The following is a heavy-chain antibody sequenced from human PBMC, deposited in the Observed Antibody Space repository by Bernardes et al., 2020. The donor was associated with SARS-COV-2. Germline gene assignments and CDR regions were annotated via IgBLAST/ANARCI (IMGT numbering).Heavy chain of an antibody. V-gene: IGHV3-23*01. D-gene: IGHD2-2*01. CDR3: ARRAVRTRDLDY. CDR2: ITNGGGST. J-gene: IGHJ4*02. CDR1: VFTLSNYA. Sequence: GSLRLPSAAAVFTLSNYAMSWVRPAPGKGLEWVSGITNGGGSTYYADSVKGRFTVSRDNSKNTLYLEMNSLRAEDTAVYYCARRAVRTRDLDYWGQGAPVTVSS.